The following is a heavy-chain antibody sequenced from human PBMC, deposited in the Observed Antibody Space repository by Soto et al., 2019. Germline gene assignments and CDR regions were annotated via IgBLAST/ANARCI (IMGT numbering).Heavy chain of an antibody. Sequence: GSLRLSCAASGFTFSSYAMSWVRQAPGKGLEWVSAISGSGGSTYYADSVKGRFTISRDNSKNTLYLQMNSLRAEDTAVYYCAKGQYYYDSSGYPNPLFYFDYWGQGTLVTVSS. J-gene: IGHJ4*02. CDR1: GFTFSSYA. V-gene: IGHV3-23*01. D-gene: IGHD3-22*01. CDR3: AKGQYYYDSSGYPNPLFYFDY. CDR2: ISGSGGST.